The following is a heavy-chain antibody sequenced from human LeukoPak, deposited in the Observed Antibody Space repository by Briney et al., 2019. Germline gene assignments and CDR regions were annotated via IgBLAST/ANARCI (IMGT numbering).Heavy chain of an antibody. J-gene: IGHJ5*02. V-gene: IGHV4-34*01. CDR2: INHSGST. CDR1: GGSFSGYY. CDR3: ARGRLSNYYGSGSYLLLRSDP. Sequence: PSETLSLTCAVYGGSFSGYYWSWIRQPPGKGLEWIGEINHSGSTNYNPSLKSRVTISVDTSKNQFSLKLSSVTAADTAVYYCARGRLSNYYGSGSYLLLRSDPWGQGTLVTVSS. D-gene: IGHD3-10*01.